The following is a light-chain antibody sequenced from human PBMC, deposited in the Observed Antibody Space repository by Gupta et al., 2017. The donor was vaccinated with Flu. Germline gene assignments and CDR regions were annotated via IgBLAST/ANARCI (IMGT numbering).Light chain of an antibody. CDR2: DVT. J-gene: IGLJ2*01. CDR1: TNNY. V-gene: IGLV2-11*01. CDR3: CFFVGSHTWV. Sequence: QSALTQPRSVSGSPGQSVSISCTGTTNNYVTWFQQHPGKAPKLIIYDVTKRPSGVPDRFSGSRSANTASLTISGLQAEDEADYYCCFFVGSHTWVFGGGTELTVL.